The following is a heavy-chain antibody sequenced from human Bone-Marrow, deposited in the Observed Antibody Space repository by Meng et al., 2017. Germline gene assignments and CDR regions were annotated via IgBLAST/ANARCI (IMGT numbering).Heavy chain of an antibody. CDR2: IYYSGST. CDR3: ARVDSGWDYYFDY. D-gene: IGHD6-19*01. Sequence: SETLSLTCTVSGGSIGSYYWSWIRQPPGKGLEWIGYIYYSGSTNYNPSLKSRVTISVDTSKNQFSLKLSSVTAADTAVYYCARVDSGWDYYFDYWGQGTLVTVSS. CDR1: GGSIGSYY. J-gene: IGHJ4*02. V-gene: IGHV4-59*01.